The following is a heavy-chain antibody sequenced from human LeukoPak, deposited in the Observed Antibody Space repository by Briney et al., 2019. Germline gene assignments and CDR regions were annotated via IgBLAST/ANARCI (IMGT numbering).Heavy chain of an antibody. Sequence: PGGSLRLSCAASGFTFSDFYMSWIRQAPGKGLEWVSYISDSATTIYYADSVKGRFTISRDNAKKSLYLQMNSLRAEDTAVYYCVRGALSWFDPWGQGTLVTVSS. CDR2: ISDSATTI. J-gene: IGHJ5*02. CDR3: VRGALSWFDP. CDR1: GFTFSDFY. V-gene: IGHV3-11*01.